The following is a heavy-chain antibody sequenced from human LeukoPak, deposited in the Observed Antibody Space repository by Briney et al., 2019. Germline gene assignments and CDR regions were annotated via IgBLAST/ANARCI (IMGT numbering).Heavy chain of an antibody. Sequence: PSETLSLTCTVSGGSIRSYYWSWIRQPPGKGLEWIGYIYYSGSTNYNPSLKSRVTISVDTSKNQFSLKLSSVTAADTAVYYCARIAAAGTFDFDYWGQGTLVTVSS. V-gene: IGHV4-59*01. J-gene: IGHJ4*02. CDR3: ARIAAAGTFDFDY. D-gene: IGHD6-13*01. CDR1: GGSIRSYY. CDR2: IYYSGST.